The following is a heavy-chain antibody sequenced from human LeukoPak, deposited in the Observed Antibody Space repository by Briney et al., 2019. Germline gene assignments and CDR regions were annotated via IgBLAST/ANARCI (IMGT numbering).Heavy chain of an antibody. CDR1: GSMYNYY. J-gene: IGHJ5*02. D-gene: IGHD3-9*01. V-gene: IGHV4-59*01. Sequence: SETLSLTCTVSGSMYNYYWSWIRQPPGKGLEWIGYIYYSGSTNYNPSLKSRVTISVDTSKNQFSLKLSSVTAADTAVYYCARGGDYDILTESRWFDPWGQGTLVTVSS. CDR3: ARGGDYDILTESRWFDP. CDR2: IYYSGST.